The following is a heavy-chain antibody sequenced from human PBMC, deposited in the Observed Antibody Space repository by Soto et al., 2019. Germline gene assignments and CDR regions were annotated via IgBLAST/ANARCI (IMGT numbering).Heavy chain of an antibody. CDR2: IIPIFGTA. J-gene: IGHJ6*02. CDR1: VGTFSSYA. Sequence: QVQLVQSGAEVKKPGSSVKVSCKASVGTFSSYAISWVRQAPGQGLEWMGGIIPIFGTANYAQKFQGRVTITADESTSTAYMELSSLRSEDTAVYYCASGGCSGGSCPYYYYGMDVWGQGTTVTVSS. CDR3: ASGGCSGGSCPYYYYGMDV. D-gene: IGHD2-15*01. V-gene: IGHV1-69*12.